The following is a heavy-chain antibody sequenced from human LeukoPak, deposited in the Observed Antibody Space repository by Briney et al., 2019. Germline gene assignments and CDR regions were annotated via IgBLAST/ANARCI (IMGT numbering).Heavy chain of an antibody. Sequence: GGSLRLSCAASGFTFSFYGMHWVRQAPGKGLEWVAVISYDGSNQYYAHSVKGRFTISRDNSKNTLYLQMNSLRAEDTAVYYCAELGITMIGGVWGKGATVTISS. J-gene: IGHJ6*04. CDR1: GFTFSFYG. D-gene: IGHD3-10*02. CDR3: AELGITMIGGV. V-gene: IGHV3-30*18. CDR2: ISYDGSNQ.